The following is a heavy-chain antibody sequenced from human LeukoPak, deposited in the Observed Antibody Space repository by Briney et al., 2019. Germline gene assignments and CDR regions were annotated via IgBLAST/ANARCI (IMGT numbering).Heavy chain of an antibody. V-gene: IGHV3-23*01. CDR3: AKERHLMVRGR. Sequence: GGSLRLSCAASGVTFSSYGMNWVRQVPGKGLEWVSAISGSGGSTYYADSVKGRFTISRDNSKNTLYLQMNSLRAEDTAVYYCAKERHLMVRGRWGQGTLVTVSS. CDR1: GVTFSSYG. D-gene: IGHD3-10*01. CDR2: ISGSGGST. J-gene: IGHJ4*02.